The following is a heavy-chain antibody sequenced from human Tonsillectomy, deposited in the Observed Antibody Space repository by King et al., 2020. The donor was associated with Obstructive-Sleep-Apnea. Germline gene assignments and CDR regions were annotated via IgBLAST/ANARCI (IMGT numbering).Heavy chain of an antibody. CDR1: GGSTTNSSYY. Sequence: QLQESGPGLVKPSETLSLTCTVSGGSTTNSSYYWGWIRQPPGKGLEWIGSVYYTGNTYYTPSLRSRVTISVDTSKNQFSLKLRSVTAADTAVYYCARDPITETTVGDAFDIWGQGTIVTVSS. D-gene: IGHD1/OR15-1a*01. J-gene: IGHJ3*02. CDR3: ARDPITETTVGDAFDI. CDR2: VYYTGNT. V-gene: IGHV4-39*07.